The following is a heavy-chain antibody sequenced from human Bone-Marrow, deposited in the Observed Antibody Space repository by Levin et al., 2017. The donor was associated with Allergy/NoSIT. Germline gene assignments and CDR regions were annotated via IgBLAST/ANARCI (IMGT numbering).Heavy chain of an antibody. J-gene: IGHJ3*02. CDR1: GFTFRNYW. D-gene: IGHD6-13*01. CDR2: IKEDGSEK. V-gene: IGHV3-7*01. CDR3: AAISWYAFDI. Sequence: GGSLRLSCAGSGFTFRNYWMSWVRQAPGKGLEWVANIKEDGSEKAYVDSVKGRFTISRDNTKNSLYLQMNRLSPEDTAVYYCAAISWYAFDIWGQGTKVTVSS.